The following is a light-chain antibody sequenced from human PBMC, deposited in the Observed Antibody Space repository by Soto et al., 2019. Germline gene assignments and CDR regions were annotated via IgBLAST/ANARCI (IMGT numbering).Light chain of an antibody. CDR1: QSVSSSY. CDR2: GAS. Sequence: EIVFTQSPGTLSLSPGERATLSCRASQSVSSSYLAWYQQKPGQAPRLLIYGASRRATDIPDRFSGSGSGTDFTLTISSLQSEDFAVYYCQQYNDWPPWTFGQGTKVDIK. V-gene: IGKV3-20*01. J-gene: IGKJ1*01. CDR3: QQYNDWPPWT.